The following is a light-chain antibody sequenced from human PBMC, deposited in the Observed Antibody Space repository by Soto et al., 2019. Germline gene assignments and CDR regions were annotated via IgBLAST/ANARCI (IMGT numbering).Light chain of an antibody. CDR1: QSVSSNY. CDR2: DVS. CDR3: QQYGSSPT. V-gene: IGKV3-20*01. Sequence: ETVLTQSPGTLSLSPGERATLSCRSSQSVSSNYLAGYQQKPGQAPRLLIYDVSSRATGIPDRFSGSGSGTDFTLTISRLEPEDFVMYYCQQYGSSPTFGQGTKVEI. J-gene: IGKJ1*01.